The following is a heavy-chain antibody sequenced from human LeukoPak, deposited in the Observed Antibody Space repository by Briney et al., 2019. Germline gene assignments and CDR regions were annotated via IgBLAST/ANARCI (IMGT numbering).Heavy chain of an antibody. CDR3: ARDYYSSSRHAFDI. V-gene: IGHV3-21*01. J-gene: IGHJ3*02. CDR1: GFIFSSYS. Sequence: GGSLRLSCAASGFIFSSYSMNWVRQAPGKGLEWVSSISSSSSYIYYTDSVKGRFTISRDNAKNSLFLQMNSLRAEDTAVYYCARDYYSSSRHAFDIWGQGTMVTVSS. D-gene: IGHD6-13*01. CDR2: ISSSSSYI.